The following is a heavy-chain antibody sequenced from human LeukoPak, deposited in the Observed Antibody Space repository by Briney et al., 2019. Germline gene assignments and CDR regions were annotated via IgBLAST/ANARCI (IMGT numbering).Heavy chain of an antibody. V-gene: IGHV1-18*01. CDR3: ARVGYDFWSGTHYYYYYMDI. CDR1: GYTFTSYG. J-gene: IGHJ6*03. CDR2: ISAYNGDT. D-gene: IGHD3-3*01. Sequence: VASVRVSYKASGYTFTSYGITWVRQAPGQGREWMGWISAYNGDTKYAQNLQGRVTMTTDTSTSTAYMELRSLRSDDTAVYYCARVGYDFWSGTHYYYYYMDIWGKGTTVTVSS.